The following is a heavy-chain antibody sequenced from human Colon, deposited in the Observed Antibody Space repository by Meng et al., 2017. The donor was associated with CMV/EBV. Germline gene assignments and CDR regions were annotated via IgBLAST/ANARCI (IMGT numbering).Heavy chain of an antibody. CDR1: GLTFSTYS. CDR2: IYGSGSTI. D-gene: IGHD1-14*01. J-gene: IGHJ4*02. Sequence: GGSLRLSCSASGLTFSTYSMSWVRQAPGKGLEWVSIIYGSGSTIIYADSVRGRFTISRHNSRNIVYLQMNNLRADDTGIYYCVKDRTPDGLFEFDFWGQGTPDTVSS. CDR3: VKDRTPDGLFEFDF. V-gene: IGHV3-23*03.